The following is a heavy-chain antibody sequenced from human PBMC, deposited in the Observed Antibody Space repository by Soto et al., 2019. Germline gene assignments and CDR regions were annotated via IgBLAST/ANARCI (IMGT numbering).Heavy chain of an antibody. Sequence: EVQLVESGGGLIQPGGSLRLSCAVSGFTVSNNYMSWVRQAPGKGLEGVSVIYSGGYTAYGDSVKGRFTISRDNSKNTLYPKRKSRGAAAPAVFSCATHPGGGGYWGQGTLVTVSS. CDR2: IYSGGYT. V-gene: IGHV3-53*01. CDR3: ATHPGGGGY. J-gene: IGHJ4*02. CDR1: GFTVSNNY. D-gene: IGHD3-10*01.